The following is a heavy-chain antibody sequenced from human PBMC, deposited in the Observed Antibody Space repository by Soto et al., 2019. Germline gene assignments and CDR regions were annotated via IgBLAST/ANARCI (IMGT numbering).Heavy chain of an antibody. D-gene: IGHD6-13*01. J-gene: IGHJ6*02. CDR1: GGSISSYY. Sequence: PSETLSLTCTVSGGSISSYYWSWIRQPPGKGLEWIGYIYYSGSTNYNPSLKSRVTISVDTSKNQFSLKLSSVTAADTAVYYCARSSAAAWYEDYYGMDVWGQGTTVTVS. CDR3: ARSSAAAWYEDYYGMDV. CDR2: IYYSGST. V-gene: IGHV4-59*01.